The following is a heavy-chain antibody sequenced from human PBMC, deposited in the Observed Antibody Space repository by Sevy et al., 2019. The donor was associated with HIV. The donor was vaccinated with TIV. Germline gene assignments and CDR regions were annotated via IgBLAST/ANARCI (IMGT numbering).Heavy chain of an antibody. CDR2: IYYSGTT. Sequence: SETLSLTCTVSGGSISSSSYYWGWIRQPPGKGLEWIGSIYYSGTTYYKPSLKSQITISVDTSKNQFSLKLSSVTAADTAVYCCARLAYDFWSGLPPYYFDYWGLGTLVTVSS. J-gene: IGHJ4*02. CDR3: ARLAYDFWSGLPPYYFDY. CDR1: GGSISSSSYY. D-gene: IGHD3-3*01. V-gene: IGHV4-39*01.